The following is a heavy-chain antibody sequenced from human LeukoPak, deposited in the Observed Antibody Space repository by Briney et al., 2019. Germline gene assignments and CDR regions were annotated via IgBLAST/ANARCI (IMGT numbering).Heavy chain of an antibody. V-gene: IGHV1-18*01. CDR2: ISAYNGNP. CDR1: GYTLTSYG. D-gene: IGHD2-2*01. J-gene: IGHJ6*03. Sequence: ASVKASCKASGYTLTSYGISWVRQAPGQGLEWMGWISAYNGNPSYAQKLQGRVTMTTDTSTSTAYMELRSLRSDDTAVYYCARDGRVGSTYEVKGSYMDVWGKGTTVTVSS. CDR3: ARDGRVGSTYEVKGSYMDV.